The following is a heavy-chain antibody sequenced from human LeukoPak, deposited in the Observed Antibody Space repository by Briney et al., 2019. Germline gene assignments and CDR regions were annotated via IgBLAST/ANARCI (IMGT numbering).Heavy chain of an antibody. V-gene: IGHV3-48*01. J-gene: IGHJ4*02. CDR1: GFTFSSYS. CDR3: SRDREVAAFDY. Sequence: GGSLRLSCAASGFTFSSYSMNWVRQAPGKGLEGVSYISSSSSTIYYADSVKGRFTISRDNDKNTLALQKSSLRAEDTAVYYCSRDREVAAFDYGGQGPLVIVSS. CDR2: ISSSSSTI. D-gene: IGHD2-15*01.